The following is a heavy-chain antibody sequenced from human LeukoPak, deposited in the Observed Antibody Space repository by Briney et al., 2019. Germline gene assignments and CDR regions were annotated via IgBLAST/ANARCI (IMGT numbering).Heavy chain of an antibody. V-gene: IGHV3-23*01. J-gene: IGHJ4*02. CDR3: TTPGDSGWYNH. D-gene: IGHD6-19*01. CDR2: ISRNGAHP. CDR1: GFTFSDYG. Sequence: GGSLRLSCAASGFTFSDYGMIWVRQAPGKGLEWVSVISRNGAHPYYIDSVRDRFTVSRDNSKNIMYLQMNSLRAEDAALYYCTTPGDSGWYNHWGQGTLVTVSS.